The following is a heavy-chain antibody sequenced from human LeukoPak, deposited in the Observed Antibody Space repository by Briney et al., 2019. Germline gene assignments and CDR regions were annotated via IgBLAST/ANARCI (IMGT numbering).Heavy chain of an antibody. CDR2: INHSGST. CDR3: ARGTMTTVTYYFDY. V-gene: IGHV4-39*07. D-gene: IGHD4-17*01. Sequence: SETLSLTCTVSGGSISSSSYYWGWIRQPPGKGLEWIGEINHSGSTNYNPSLKSRVTISVDTSKNQFSLKLSSVTAADTVVYYCARGTMTTVTYYFDYWGQGTLVTVSS. J-gene: IGHJ4*01. CDR1: GGSISSSSYY.